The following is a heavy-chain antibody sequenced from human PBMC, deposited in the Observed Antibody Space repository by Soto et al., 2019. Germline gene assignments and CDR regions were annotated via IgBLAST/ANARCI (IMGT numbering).Heavy chain of an antibody. Sequence: QAQVVQSGAEVRKPGSSVKLSCKASEGTFNSYAIAWVRQAPGQGLEWMGGIIPYYNTLNYAQKFQDRVTITAVDSTNTVYMALSSLRSDDSAVYFCASGASRWYPYGFESWALGSLVTVSS. CDR2: IIPYYNTL. J-gene: IGHJ4*02. CDR3: ASGASRWYPYGFES. CDR1: EGTFNSYA. D-gene: IGHD6-13*01. V-gene: IGHV1-69*01.